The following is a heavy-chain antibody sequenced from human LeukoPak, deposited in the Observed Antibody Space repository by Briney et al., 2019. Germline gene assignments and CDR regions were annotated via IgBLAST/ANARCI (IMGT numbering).Heavy chain of an antibody. D-gene: IGHD3-10*01. V-gene: IGHV3-23*01. CDR1: GFTFSSYG. CDR2: ISSGGST. Sequence: GGSLRLSCAASGFTFSSYGMHWVRQAPGKGLEWASVISSGGSTGYVDSVKGRFTISRDYSKNTLYLQMDSLRAEDSAVYYCAKGYSSSGTYNTPFDYWGQGTLVTVSS. J-gene: IGHJ4*02. CDR3: AKGYSSSGTYNTPFDY.